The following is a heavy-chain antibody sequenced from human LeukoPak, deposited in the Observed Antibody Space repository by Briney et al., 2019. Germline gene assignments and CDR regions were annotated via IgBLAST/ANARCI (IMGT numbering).Heavy chain of an antibody. V-gene: IGHV4-34*01. Sequence: SETLSLTCAVYGGSFSGYYWSWIRQPPGKGLEGIGGINHSGSTNYNPSLKSRVTISVDTSKNQFSLKLSSVTAADTAVYYCARTTYYDILTGANWFDPWGQGTLVTVSS. D-gene: IGHD3-9*01. J-gene: IGHJ5*02. CDR2: INHSGST. CDR1: GGSFSGYY. CDR3: ARTTYYDILTGANWFDP.